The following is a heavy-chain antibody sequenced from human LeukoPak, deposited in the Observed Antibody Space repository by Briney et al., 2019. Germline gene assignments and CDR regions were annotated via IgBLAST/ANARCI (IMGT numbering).Heavy chain of an antibody. Sequence: SETLSLTCTVSGGSISSYYWGCIRQPPGKGVEGSGYIYYSESTNYHPSLKSRVTISVDTSKNQFSLKRSSLAAADTAVYYCARHPVRLLPVYYYGMDVWGQGTTVTVSS. CDR3: ARHPVRLLPVYYYGMDV. CDR2: IYYSEST. D-gene: IGHD2-15*01. V-gene: IGHV4-59*08. J-gene: IGHJ6*02. CDR1: GGSISSYY.